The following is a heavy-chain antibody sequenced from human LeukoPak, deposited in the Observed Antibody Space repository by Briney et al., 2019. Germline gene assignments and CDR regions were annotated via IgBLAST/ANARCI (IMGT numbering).Heavy chain of an antibody. Sequence: GGSLRLSRAASGFTFSSYAMSWVRQAPGKGLEWVSAISGSGGSTYYADSVKGRFTISRDNSKNTLYLQMNSLRAEDTAVYYCAKDLLYGPRVDYWGQGTLVTVSS. D-gene: IGHD4-17*01. V-gene: IGHV3-23*01. J-gene: IGHJ4*02. CDR3: AKDLLYGPRVDY. CDR2: ISGSGGST. CDR1: GFTFSSYA.